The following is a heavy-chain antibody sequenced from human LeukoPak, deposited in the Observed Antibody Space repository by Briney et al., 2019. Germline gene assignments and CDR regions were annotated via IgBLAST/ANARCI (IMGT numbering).Heavy chain of an antibody. CDR3: ATTEASVTTGTTAFDY. CDR2: INPNSGGT. J-gene: IGHJ4*02. V-gene: IGHV1-2*02. CDR1: GYTFTGYY. D-gene: IGHD1-1*01. Sequence: GASVKVSCKASGYTFTGYYMHWVRQAPGQGLEWMGWINPNSGGTNYAQKFQGRVTMTRDTSISTAYMELSRLRSDDTAVYYCATTEASVTTGTTAFDYWGQGTLVTVSS.